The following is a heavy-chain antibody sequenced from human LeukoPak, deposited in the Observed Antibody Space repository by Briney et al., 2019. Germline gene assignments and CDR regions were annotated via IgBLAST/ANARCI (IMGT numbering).Heavy chain of an antibody. J-gene: IGHJ6*02. CDR1: GFTFSSYG. D-gene: IGHD2-2*01. V-gene: IGHV3-30*18. CDR2: ISYDGSNK. CDR3: AKDKCSSTSCYVRYYYYGMDV. Sequence: GGSLRLSCAASGFTFSSYGMHWVRQAPGKGLEWVAVISYDGSNKYYADSVKGRFTISRDNSKNTLYLQMNSLRAEDTAVYYCAKDKCSSTSCYVRYYYYGMDVWGQGTTVTVS.